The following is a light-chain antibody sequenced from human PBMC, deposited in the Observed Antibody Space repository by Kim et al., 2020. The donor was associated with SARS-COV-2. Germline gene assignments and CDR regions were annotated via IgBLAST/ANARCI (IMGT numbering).Light chain of an antibody. CDR1: RLRSYY. J-gene: IGLJ3*02. CDR3: NSRDSSGNHWV. CDR2: GKI. V-gene: IGLV3-19*01. Sequence: GQTVRTTCQGGRLRSYYASWYQQKPGQAPALVIYGKINRPSGIPDRFSGSSSGNTASLTITGAQAEDEADYYCNSRDSSGNHWVFGGGTQLTVL.